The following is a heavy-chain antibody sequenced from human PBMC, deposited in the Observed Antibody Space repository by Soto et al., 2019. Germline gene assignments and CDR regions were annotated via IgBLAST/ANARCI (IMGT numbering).Heavy chain of an antibody. CDR2: ISYDGKNK. J-gene: IGHJ3*02. CDR3: AKAEKGQWLPLYDAFDI. D-gene: IGHD6-19*01. Sequence: GGSLRLSCEASGFTFSSYGMHWVRQAPGKGLEWVAIISYDGKNKFSADSLKGRFTISRDNSKNTLYLQMDSLRAEDTAVYYCAKAEKGQWLPLYDAFDIWGQGTMVTVSS. V-gene: IGHV3-30*18. CDR1: GFTFSSYG.